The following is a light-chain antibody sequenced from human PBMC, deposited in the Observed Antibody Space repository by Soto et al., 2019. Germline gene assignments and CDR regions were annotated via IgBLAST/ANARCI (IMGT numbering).Light chain of an antibody. CDR3: QQYGSSLIT. Sequence: EIVLTQSPDTLSLSPGERATLSCRASQSVSSYLAWYQQKPGQAPRLLIYGASTRATGIPARFSGSGSGTDFTLTINRLEPEDFAVYYCQQYGSSLITFGQGTRLEI. CDR1: QSVSSY. V-gene: IGKV3-20*01. J-gene: IGKJ5*01. CDR2: GAS.